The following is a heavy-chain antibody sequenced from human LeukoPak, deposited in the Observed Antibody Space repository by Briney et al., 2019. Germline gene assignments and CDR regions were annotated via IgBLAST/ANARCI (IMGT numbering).Heavy chain of an antibody. CDR1: GYTFTGYY. J-gene: IGHJ4*02. CDR2: INPNSGGT. Sequence: ASVKVSCKASGYTFTGYYMHWVRQAPGQGLEWMGWINPNSGGTNYAQKFQGRVTMTRDTSISTAYMELSRLRSDDTAVYYCARGRSKGLHYYGSGSYADYWGQGTLVTVSS. V-gene: IGHV1-2*02. D-gene: IGHD3-10*01. CDR3: ARGRSKGLHYYGSGSYADY.